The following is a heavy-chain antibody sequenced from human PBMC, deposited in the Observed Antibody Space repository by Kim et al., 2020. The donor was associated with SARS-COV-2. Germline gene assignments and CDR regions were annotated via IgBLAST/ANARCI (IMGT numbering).Heavy chain of an antibody. J-gene: IGHJ5*02. CDR2: IFYTGAT. Sequence: SETLSLTCSISGDSMTNFYWTWIRQPPGGGLEWLGYIFYTGATYYRPSLKGRLTMSVDTSKNRLSLSLTSVTAADTAFYYCVRQRRNGYNSPGVIDAWGQGTLVTVSS. CDR1: GDSMTNFY. CDR3: VRQRRNGYNSPGVIDA. V-gene: IGHV4-59*01. D-gene: IGHD5-12*01.